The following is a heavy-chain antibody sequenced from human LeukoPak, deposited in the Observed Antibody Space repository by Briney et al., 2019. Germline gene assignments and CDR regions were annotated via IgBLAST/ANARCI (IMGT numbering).Heavy chain of an antibody. V-gene: IGHV3-48*04. D-gene: IGHD3-16*01. CDR2: ISHTGSTM. CDR1: GFSFSIYS. J-gene: IGHJ4*02. Sequence: GGSLRLPCAASGFSFSIYSLNWVRQAPGKGLKWVSYISHTGSTMSYADSVKGRFTISRDNAKNSLYLQMNSLRAEDTAVYYCARDTVGDFDYWGQGTLVTVSS. CDR3: ARDTVGDFDY.